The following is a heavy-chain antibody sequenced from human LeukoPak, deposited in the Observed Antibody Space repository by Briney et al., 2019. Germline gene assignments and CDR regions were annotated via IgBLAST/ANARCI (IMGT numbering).Heavy chain of an antibody. D-gene: IGHD5-12*01. CDR2: ISDGSRDT. J-gene: IGHJ4*02. CDR3: TTRLRNHFDY. Sequence: PGGSLRLSCATSGFTFSSFTMNWVRQAPGKGLEWVSTISDGSRDTHYAGSVKGRFTISRDDSQNIVYLQMDSLRAEDTALYYCTTRLRNHFDYWGQGTQVTASS. CDR1: GFTFSSFT. V-gene: IGHV3-23*01.